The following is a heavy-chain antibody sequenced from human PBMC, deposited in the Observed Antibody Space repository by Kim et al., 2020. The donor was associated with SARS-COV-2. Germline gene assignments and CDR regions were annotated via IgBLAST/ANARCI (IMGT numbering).Heavy chain of an antibody. J-gene: IGHJ3*02. CDR1: GFTFSSYE. V-gene: IGHV3-48*03. D-gene: IGHD2-2*01. CDR3: ARDDGEGQAAMPAGAFDI. CDR2: ISSSGSTI. Sequence: GGSLRLSCAASGFTFSSYEMNWVRQAPGKGLEWVSYISSSGSTIYYADSVKGRFTISRDNAKNSLYLQMNSLRAEDTAVYYCARDDGEGQAAMPAGAFDIWGQGTMVTVSS.